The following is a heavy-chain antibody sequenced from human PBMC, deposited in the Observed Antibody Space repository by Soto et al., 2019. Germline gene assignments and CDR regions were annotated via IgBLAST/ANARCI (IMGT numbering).Heavy chain of an antibody. J-gene: IGHJ4*02. CDR2: IWYDGSNK. Sequence: QVQLVESGGGVVQPGRSLRLSCAASGFTFSSYGMHWVRQAPGKGLEWVAVIWYDGSNKYYADSVKGRFTISRDNAKNTLYLQMNSLSAEDTAVYYCARGPSRKYYFDYWGQGPLVTVSS. V-gene: IGHV3-33*01. CDR1: GFTFSSYG. CDR3: ARGPSRKYYFDY.